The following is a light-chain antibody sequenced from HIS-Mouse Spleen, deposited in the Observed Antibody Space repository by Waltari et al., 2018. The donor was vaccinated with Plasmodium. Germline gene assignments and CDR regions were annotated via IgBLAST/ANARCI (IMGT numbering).Light chain of an antibody. CDR1: QSVSSN. V-gene: IGKV3-15*01. CDR3: QQYNNWSFT. Sequence: EIGLTQSPATLSVPPGERAPLSCRASQSVSSNLAWYQQKPGQAPRLLIYGASTRATGIPARFSGSGSGTEFTLTISSLQSEDFAVYYCQQYNNWSFTFGPGTKVDIK. J-gene: IGKJ3*01. CDR2: GAS.